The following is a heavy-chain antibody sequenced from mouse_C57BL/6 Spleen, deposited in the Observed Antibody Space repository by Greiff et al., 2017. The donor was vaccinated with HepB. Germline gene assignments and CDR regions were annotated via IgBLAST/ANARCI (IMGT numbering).Heavy chain of an antibody. V-gene: IGHV1-80*01. D-gene: IGHD2-4*01. CDR3: AREGLRQNFDY. J-gene: IGHJ2*01. CDR2: IYPGDGDT. CDR1: GYAFSSYW. Sequence: VQLQQSGAELVKPGASVKISCKASGYAFSSYWMNWVKQRPGKGLEWIGQIYPGDGDTNYNGKFKGKATLTADKSSSTAYMQLSSLTSEDSAVYFCAREGLRQNFDYWGQSTTLTVSS.